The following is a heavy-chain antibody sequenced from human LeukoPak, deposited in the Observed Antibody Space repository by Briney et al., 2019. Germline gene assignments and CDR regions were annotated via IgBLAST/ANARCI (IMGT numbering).Heavy chain of an antibody. CDR1: GLTFTGVNY. D-gene: IGHD5-12*01. J-gene: IGHJ5*02. Sequence: ASVKVSCEASGLTFTGVNYIHWVRQAPGQGPEWMGWINTNSGVTDYARKFQGRVTMTRDTSISTAYMELYRLTSDDMAMYYCTRDRLSKWFDPWGQGTQVAVSS. CDR2: INTNSGVT. CDR3: TRDRLSKWFDP. V-gene: IGHV1-2*02.